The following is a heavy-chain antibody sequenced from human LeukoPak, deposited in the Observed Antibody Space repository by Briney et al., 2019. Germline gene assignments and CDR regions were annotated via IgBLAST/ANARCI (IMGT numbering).Heavy chain of an antibody. CDR3: ARAGTWIQHHFDY. CDR2: IYYSGST. CDR1: GGSISSYY. V-gene: IGHV4-59*01. J-gene: IGHJ4*02. D-gene: IGHD5-18*01. Sequence: SETLSLTCTVSGGSISSYYWSWIRQPPGKGLEWIGYIYYSGSTNYNPSLKSRVTISVDTSKNQFSLKLSSVTAAHTAVYYCARAGTWIQHHFDYWGQGTLVTVSS.